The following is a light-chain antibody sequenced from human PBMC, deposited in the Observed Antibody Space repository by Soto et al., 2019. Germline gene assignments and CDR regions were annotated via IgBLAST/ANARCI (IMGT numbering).Light chain of an antibody. V-gene: IGLV2-11*01. CDR2: DVS. CDR1: SSDIGNYNY. CDR3: CSYAGSFIFV. Sequence: ALTQPRSVSGSPGQAVTISCTGTSSDIGNYNYVSWYQQYPGKALKLIIYDVSKRPSGIPDRFFGSKFGNTVSLTISGLQAEDEADYYCCSYAGSFIFVFGTGTKVTVL. J-gene: IGLJ1*01.